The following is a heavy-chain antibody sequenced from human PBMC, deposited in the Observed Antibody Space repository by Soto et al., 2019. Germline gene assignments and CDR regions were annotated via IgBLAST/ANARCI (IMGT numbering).Heavy chain of an antibody. J-gene: IGHJ4*02. CDR1: GYTFTSYY. D-gene: IGHD6-13*01. CDR2: INPSGGST. Sequence: QVQLVQSGAEVKKPGASVKVSCKASGYTFTSYYMHWVRQAPGQGLEWMGIINPSGGSTSYAQKFQGRVTMTRDTSTSTVYMELSSLRSEDTAVYYWASAQQLGRHYFDYWGQGTLVTVSS. CDR3: ASAQQLGRHYFDY. V-gene: IGHV1-46*01.